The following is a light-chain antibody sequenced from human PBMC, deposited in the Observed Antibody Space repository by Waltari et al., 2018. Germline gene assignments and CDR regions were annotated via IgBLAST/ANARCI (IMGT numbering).Light chain of an antibody. J-gene: IGKJ5*01. CDR2: GAT. CDR1: QSVRSY. CDR3: QQYNNWPPE. V-gene: IGKV3-15*01. Sequence: EIVMTQSPATLSVSPGERVTLSCRARQSVRSYVAWYQQQPGLAPRLLVYGATTRATGIPAKFSGSGSGTEFTLTISSLESEDSAAYFCQQYNNWPPEFGQGTRLEIQ.